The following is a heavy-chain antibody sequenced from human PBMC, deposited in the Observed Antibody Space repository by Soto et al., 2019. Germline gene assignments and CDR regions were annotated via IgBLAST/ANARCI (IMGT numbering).Heavy chain of an antibody. J-gene: IGHJ6*02. CDR1: GGTFSSYA. CDR2: IIPIFGTA. V-gene: IGHV1-69*13. Sequence: GASVKVSCKASGGTFSSYAISWVRQAPGQGLEWMGGIIPIFGTANYAQKFQGRGTITADESTSTAYMELSSLRSEDTAVYYCARQGPSGPMGYYYYGMDVWGQGTTVTVSS. CDR3: ARQGPSGPMGYYYYGMDV. D-gene: IGHD5-12*01.